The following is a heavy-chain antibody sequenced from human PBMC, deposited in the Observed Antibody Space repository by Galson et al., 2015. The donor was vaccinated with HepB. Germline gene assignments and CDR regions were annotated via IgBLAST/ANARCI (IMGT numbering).Heavy chain of an antibody. V-gene: IGHV3-30*18. CDR3: AKDLGVTSCGWYDCYYYYGMDV. D-gene: IGHD6-19*01. Sequence: LRLSCAASGFTFSSYGMHWVRQAPGKGLEWVAVISYDGSNKYYADSVKGRFTISRDNSKNTLYLQMNSLRAEDTAVYYCAKDLGVTSCGWYDCYYYYGMDVWGQGTTVTVSS. CDR1: GFTFSSYG. J-gene: IGHJ6*02. CDR2: ISYDGSNK.